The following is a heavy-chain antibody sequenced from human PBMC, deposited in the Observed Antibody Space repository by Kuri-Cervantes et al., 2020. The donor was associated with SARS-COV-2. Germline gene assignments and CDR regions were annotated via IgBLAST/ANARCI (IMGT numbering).Heavy chain of an antibody. D-gene: IGHD1-26*01. Sequence: GESLKISCAASGFTISSYNMNWVRQAPGKGLEWVSSISSSSSYIYYADSVKGRFTISRGDTKNSLYLQMNSLRAEDTAVYYCARDSYSGSYTRRIDYWGQGTLVTVSS. CDR2: ISSSSSYI. J-gene: IGHJ4*02. V-gene: IGHV3-21*01. CDR3: ARDSYSGSYTRRIDY. CDR1: GFTISSYN.